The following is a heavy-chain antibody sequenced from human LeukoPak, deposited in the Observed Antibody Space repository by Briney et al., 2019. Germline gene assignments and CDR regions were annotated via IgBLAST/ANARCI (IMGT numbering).Heavy chain of an antibody. CDR3: ARGSRGILNYFVC. V-gene: IGHV1-2*07. Sequence: GSVKVSCKTSGYTFTDYYMHWVRQAPGHGVEWMGWINPNIGDTNYANKFQGRVTMTRDTSLHTAYMALSWLRSDGPAVYYCARGSRGILNYFVCWGQGALVTVSS. CDR2: INPNIGDT. D-gene: IGHD3-22*01. J-gene: IGHJ4*02. CDR1: GYTFTDYY.